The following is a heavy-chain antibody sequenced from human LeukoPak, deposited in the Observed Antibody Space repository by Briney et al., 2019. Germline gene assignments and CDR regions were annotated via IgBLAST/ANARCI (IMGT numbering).Heavy chain of an antibody. CDR3: ATDRTGDNWFDP. CDR2: VYYSGST. V-gene: IGHV4-59*01. CDR1: GDSISSYY. J-gene: IGHJ5*02. D-gene: IGHD3/OR15-3a*01. Sequence: SETLSLTCTVSGDSISSYYWSWIRQPPGKGLEWIGYVYYSGSTNHNPSLKSRVTMSVDTSKNQFSLRLSSVTAADTAVYYCATDRTGDNWFDPWGQGTLVTVSS.